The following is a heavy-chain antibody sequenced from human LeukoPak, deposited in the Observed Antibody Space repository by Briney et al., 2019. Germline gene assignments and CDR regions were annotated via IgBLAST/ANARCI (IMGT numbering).Heavy chain of an antibody. CDR3: AKRTSIAARHFDY. J-gene: IGHJ4*02. V-gene: IGHV3-23*01. D-gene: IGHD6-6*01. CDR2: ISGSGGST. CDR1: GFTFSSYG. Sequence: GGSLRLSCAASGFTFSSYGMHWVRQAPGKGLEWVSAISGSGGSTYYADSVKGRFTISRDNSKNTLYLQMNSLRAEDTAVYYCAKRTSIAARHFDYWGQGTLVTVSS.